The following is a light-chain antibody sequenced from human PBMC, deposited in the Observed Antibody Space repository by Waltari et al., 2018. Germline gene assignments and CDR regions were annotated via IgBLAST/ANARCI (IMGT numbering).Light chain of an antibody. J-gene: IGKJ3*01. CDR2: GAS. V-gene: IGKV3-15*01. Sequence: SVMTQSPATLSVSPGESAILSCRASQTVSRNLAWYQQKPGQAPRLLIYGASTRVTGTPARFSGRGSGTEFTLTISSLQSEDLAVYYCQQYDDWPPRFTFGPGTKVDFK. CDR3: QQYDDWPPRFT. CDR1: QTVSRN.